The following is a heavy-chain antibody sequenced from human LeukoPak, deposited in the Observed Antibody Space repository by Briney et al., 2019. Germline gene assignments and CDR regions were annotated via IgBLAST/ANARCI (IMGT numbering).Heavy chain of an antibody. D-gene: IGHD3-22*01. V-gene: IGHV4-34*01. Sequence: SETLSLTCAVYGGSFSGYYWSWIRQPPGKGLEWIGEINHSGSTNYNPSLKSRVTISVDTSKNQFSLKLRSVTAADTAVYYCARDRYYYDSTGSPFDYWGQGTLVIVSS. CDR2: INHSGST. CDR3: ARDRYYYDSTGSPFDY. J-gene: IGHJ4*02. CDR1: GGSFSGYY.